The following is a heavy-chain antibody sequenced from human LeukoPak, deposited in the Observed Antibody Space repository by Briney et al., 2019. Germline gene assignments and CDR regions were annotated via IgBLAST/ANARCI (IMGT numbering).Heavy chain of an antibody. Sequence: GGSLRLSCAASGFTFSNAWMSWVRQAPGKGLEWVSYISSSGSTIYYADSVKGRFTISRDNAKNSLSLQMNSLRAEDTAVYFCARYYYDSSGYYYFDYWGQGTLVTVSS. D-gene: IGHD3-22*01. CDR2: ISSSGSTI. V-gene: IGHV3-11*01. CDR3: ARYYYDSSGYYYFDY. J-gene: IGHJ4*02. CDR1: GFTFSNAW.